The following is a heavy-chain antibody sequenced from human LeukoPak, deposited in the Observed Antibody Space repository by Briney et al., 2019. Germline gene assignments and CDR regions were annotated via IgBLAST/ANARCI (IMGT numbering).Heavy chain of an antibody. CDR2: ISGSGGST. CDR3: ANQWLVRYYFDY. D-gene: IGHD6-19*01. CDR1: GFTFSSYA. Sequence: GGSLRLSCAASGFTFSSYAMSWVRQAPGKGLEWVSAISGSGGSTYYADSVEGRFTISRDNSKNTLYLQMNSLRAEDTAVHYCANQWLVRYYFDYWGQGTLVTVSS. V-gene: IGHV3-23*01. J-gene: IGHJ4*02.